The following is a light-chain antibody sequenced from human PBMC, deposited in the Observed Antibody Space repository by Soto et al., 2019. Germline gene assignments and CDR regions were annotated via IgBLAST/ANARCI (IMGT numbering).Light chain of an antibody. CDR3: ASYTTSSTYV. V-gene: IGLV2-14*01. Sequence: QCALTQPASVSGSPGQSIAISCTGTSSDVGGYSYVSWYQQQPGKAPKLVISDVSNRPSGVSDRFSGSKSGNTASLTISGLQTEDEADYYCASYTTSSTYVFGTGTKVTVL. CDR1: SSDVGGYSY. CDR2: DVS. J-gene: IGLJ1*01.